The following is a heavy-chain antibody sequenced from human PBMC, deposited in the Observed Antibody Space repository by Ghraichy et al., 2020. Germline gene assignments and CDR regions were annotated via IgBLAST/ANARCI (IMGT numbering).Heavy chain of an antibody. J-gene: IGHJ4*02. V-gene: IGHV4-4*07. CDR2: IFASGST. Sequence: SETLSLTCSVSGGSIRSYWWTWIRQPAGKGLEWIGRIFASGSTNYNPSLQSRVTMSVDTSKNQFSLKLSSVTAADTADYYCARGALGSTQLDYWGQGTLVTVSS. CDR3: ARGALGSTQLDY. CDR1: GGSIRSYW. D-gene: IGHD2-2*03.